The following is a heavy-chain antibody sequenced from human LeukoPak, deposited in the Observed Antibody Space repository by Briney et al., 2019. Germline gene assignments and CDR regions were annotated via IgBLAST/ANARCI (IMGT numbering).Heavy chain of an antibody. CDR1: GYTFTSYD. V-gene: IGHV1-8*01. J-gene: IGHJ4*02. CDR3: ARVEYCTKGVCINFDL. CDR2: MNPNSGNT. D-gene: IGHD2-8*01. Sequence: GASVKVSCKASGYTFTSYDINWVRQATGQGLEWMGWMNPNSGNTGYAQKFQGRVTVTRDTSTSTAYMELSGLRADDTAAYYCARVEYCTKGVCINFDLWGQGTLVTVSS.